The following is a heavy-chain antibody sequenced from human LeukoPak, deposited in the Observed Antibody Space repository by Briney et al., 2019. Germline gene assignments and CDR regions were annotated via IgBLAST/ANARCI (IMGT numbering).Heavy chain of an antibody. V-gene: IGHV1-69*13. Sequence: SVKVSCKASGGTFSSYAISWVRQAPGQGLEWMGGIIPIFGTANYAQKFQGRVTITADESTSTAYMELSSLRSEDTAVYYCARDLYCSGDSCYSGLEYWGQGTLVTVSS. CDR2: IIPIFGTA. CDR3: ARDLYCSGDSCYSGLEY. J-gene: IGHJ4*02. D-gene: IGHD2-15*01. CDR1: GGTFSSYA.